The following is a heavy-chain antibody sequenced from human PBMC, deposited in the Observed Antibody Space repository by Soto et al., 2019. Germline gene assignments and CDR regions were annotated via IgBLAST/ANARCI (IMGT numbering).Heavy chain of an antibody. CDR2: LSGSGGGT. V-gene: IGHV3-23*01. J-gene: IGHJ5*02. D-gene: IGHD1-26*01. Sequence: GGSLRLSCAASGFTFRNYDLHWVRQAPGKGLEWVSFLSGSGGGTYYADSVKGRFTISRDNSKSTLYLQMMSLRAEDTAVYYCAKDLYVQPPSGWFDPWGQGTVVTVSS. CDR3: AKDLYVQPPSGWFDP. CDR1: GFTFRNYD.